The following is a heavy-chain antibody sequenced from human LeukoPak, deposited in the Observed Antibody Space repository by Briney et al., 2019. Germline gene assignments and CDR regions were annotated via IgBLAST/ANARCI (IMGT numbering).Heavy chain of an antibody. CDR1: GFTFSSYA. CDR3: AKDATASPYFHWFDN. CDR2: ISSGDRT. V-gene: IGHV3-23*01. D-gene: IGHD3-9*01. Sequence: GGSLRLSRAASGFTFSSYAMNWVRQAPGKGLEWVAGISSGDRTFHAESVKGRFTISRDKSKDTLYLQMNSLRAEDTAVYYCAKDATASPYFHWFDNWGQGTQVIVSS. J-gene: IGHJ4*02.